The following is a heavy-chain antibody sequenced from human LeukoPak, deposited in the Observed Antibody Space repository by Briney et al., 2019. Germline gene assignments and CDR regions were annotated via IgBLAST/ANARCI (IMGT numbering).Heavy chain of an antibody. J-gene: IGHJ4*02. CDR3: AKDGGEGGIVVVPAAQFDY. CDR1: GCTFSSYA. Sequence: QSGGSLRLSCAASGCTFSSYAMSWVRQAPGKGLEWVSAISGSGGSTYYADSVKGRFAISRDNSKNTLYLQMNSLRAEDTAVYYCAKDGGEGGIVVVPAAQFDYWGQGTLVTVSS. CDR2: ISGSGGST. V-gene: IGHV3-23*01. D-gene: IGHD2-2*01.